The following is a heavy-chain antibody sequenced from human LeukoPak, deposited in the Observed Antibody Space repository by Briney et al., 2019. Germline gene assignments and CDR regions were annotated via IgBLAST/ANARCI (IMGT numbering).Heavy chain of an antibody. J-gene: IGHJ5*02. D-gene: IGHD6-13*01. V-gene: IGHV3-66*01. CDR3: AISIAAAGTDWFDP. Sequence: GGSLRLSCAASEFSVGSNYMTWVRQAPGKGLEWVSLIYSGGSTYYADSVKGRFTISRDNSKNTLYLQMNSLRAEDTAVYYCAISIAAAGTDWFDPWGQGTLVTVSS. CDR2: IYSGGST. CDR1: EFSVGSNY.